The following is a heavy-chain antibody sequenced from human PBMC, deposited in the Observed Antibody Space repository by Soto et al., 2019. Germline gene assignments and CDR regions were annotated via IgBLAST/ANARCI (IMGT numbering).Heavy chain of an antibody. Sequence: PGEFMKICRRGSGYSFISYWISWVRQMPGKGLEWMGRIDPSDSYTNYSPSFQGHVTISADKSISTAYLQWSSLKASDTAMYYCACETTSYSSSFYYYGMDVWGQGTTVTVSS. D-gene: IGHD6-6*01. V-gene: IGHV5-10-1*01. CDR2: IDPSDSYT. CDR1: GYSFISYW. J-gene: IGHJ6*02. CDR3: ACETTSYSSSFYYYGMDV.